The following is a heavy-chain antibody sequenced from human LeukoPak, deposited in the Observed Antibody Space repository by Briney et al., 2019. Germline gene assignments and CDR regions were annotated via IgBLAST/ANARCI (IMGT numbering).Heavy chain of an antibody. D-gene: IGHD6-6*01. Sequence: SETLSLTCSVSGASINSHWWSRIRQPPGGGLEWIAYIHYSGGTNYNPSLKSRVTISVDTSKNQFSLKLSSVTAADTAVYYCASIAARRFDYWGQGTLVTVPS. CDR2: IHYSGGT. CDR3: ASIAARRFDY. CDR1: GASINSHW. J-gene: IGHJ4*02. V-gene: IGHV4-59*11.